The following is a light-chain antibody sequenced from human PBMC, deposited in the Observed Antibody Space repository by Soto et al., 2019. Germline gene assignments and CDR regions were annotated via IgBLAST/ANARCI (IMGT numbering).Light chain of an antibody. CDR2: DAS. CDR3: QQTYTTPEIT. CDR1: QSISRW. V-gene: IGKV1-5*01. J-gene: IGKJ5*01. Sequence: DIQMTQSPSTLSASVGDRVTITCRASQSISRWLAWYQQKPGKAPKVLIWDASSLQRGVPSRFSGSGSGTDFTLTISSLQPEDFAIYYCQQTYTTPEITFGQGTRLEIK.